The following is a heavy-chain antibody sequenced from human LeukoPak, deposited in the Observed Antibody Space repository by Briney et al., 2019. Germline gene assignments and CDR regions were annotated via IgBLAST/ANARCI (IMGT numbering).Heavy chain of an antibody. Sequence: SVKVSCKASGGTFSSYTISWVRQAPGQGLEWMGRIIPIFGTAHSAQKFQGRVTITTDESTSTAYMELSSLRSEDTAVYYCARGPMVRGVIIDNWFDPWGQGTLVTVSS. CDR3: ARGPMVRGVIIDNWFDP. D-gene: IGHD3-10*01. CDR2: IIPIFGTA. CDR1: GGTFSSYT. J-gene: IGHJ5*02. V-gene: IGHV1-69*05.